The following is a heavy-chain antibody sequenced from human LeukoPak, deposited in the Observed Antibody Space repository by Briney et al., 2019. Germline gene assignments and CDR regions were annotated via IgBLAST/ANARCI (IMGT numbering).Heavy chain of an antibody. CDR2: IKPDGSEK. CDR3: ARGQLADIY. V-gene: IGHV3-7*01. Sequence: PGGSLRLSCAASGFTFRTYWMSWVRQTPGKGLEWVANIKPDGSEKSYVDSVKGRFTISRDNAKTSVYLQMNSLRVEDTAVYYCARGQLADIYWGQGALVTVSS. J-gene: IGHJ4*02. D-gene: IGHD2-2*01. CDR1: GFTFRTYW.